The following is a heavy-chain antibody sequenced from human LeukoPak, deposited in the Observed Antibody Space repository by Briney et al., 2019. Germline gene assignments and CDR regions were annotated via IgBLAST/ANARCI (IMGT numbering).Heavy chain of an antibody. CDR2: IYYSGST. CDR1: GGSISSSSYY. J-gene: IGHJ4*02. V-gene: IGHV4-39*01. Sequence: SETLSLTCTVSGGSISSSSYYWGWIRQPPGKGLEWIGSIYYSGSTYYNPSLKSRVTISVDTSKNQFSLKLSSVTAADTAVYYCARLSDGSSRNFDYWGQGTLVTVSS. D-gene: IGHD6-13*01. CDR3: ARLSDGSSRNFDY.